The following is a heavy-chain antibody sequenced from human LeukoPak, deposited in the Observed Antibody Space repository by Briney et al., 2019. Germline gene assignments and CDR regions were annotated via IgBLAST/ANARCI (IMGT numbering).Heavy chain of an antibody. Sequence: PGRSLRLSCAASGFTFSSYGMHWVRQAPGKGLEWVAVISYDGSNEFYADSVKGRFTISRDKSKNTLYLQMNSLRAEDTAVYYCAKNPMKVRYYFDYWGQGTLVTVSS. CDR2: ISYDGSNE. V-gene: IGHV3-30*18. J-gene: IGHJ4*02. D-gene: IGHD3-22*01. CDR1: GFTFSSYG. CDR3: AKNPMKVRYYFDY.